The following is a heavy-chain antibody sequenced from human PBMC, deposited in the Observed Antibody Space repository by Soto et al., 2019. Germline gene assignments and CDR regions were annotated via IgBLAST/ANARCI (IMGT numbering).Heavy chain of an antibody. CDR2: ISGSGGST. Sequence: PGGSMRLSCAASGFTFSSYAMSWVRQAPGKGLEWVSAISGSGGSTYYADSVKGRFTISRDNSKNTLYLQMNSLRAEDTAVYYCAKGTENYYDSSGYYPVLACAFDIWGQGTMVTVSS. CDR1: GFTFSSYA. V-gene: IGHV3-23*01. CDR3: AKGTENYYDSSGYYPVLACAFDI. J-gene: IGHJ3*02. D-gene: IGHD3-22*01.